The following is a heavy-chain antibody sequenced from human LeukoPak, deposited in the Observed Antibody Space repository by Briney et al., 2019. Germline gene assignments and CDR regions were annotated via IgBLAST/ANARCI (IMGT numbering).Heavy chain of an antibody. CDR2: IYTGGTT. CDR1: GFTVYTNS. Sequence: GGSLRLSWAVSGFTVYTNSMNWVRQVPGKGLEWVSVIYTGGTTHYADSVKGRFTISRDNSKNTLYLEMNSLRAEDAAVYFCARSPAFYDGAVVKYYFDFWGQGTLVTVSS. J-gene: IGHJ4*02. D-gene: IGHD6-19*01. V-gene: IGHV3-53*01. CDR3: ARSPAFYDGAVVKYYFDF.